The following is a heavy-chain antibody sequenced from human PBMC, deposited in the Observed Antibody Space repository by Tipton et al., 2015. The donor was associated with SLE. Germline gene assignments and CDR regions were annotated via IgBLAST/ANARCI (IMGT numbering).Heavy chain of an antibody. D-gene: IGHD4-17*01. CDR3: ARERRTTGGYFDY. Sequence: TLSLTCTVSGGSISSYYWSWIRQPPGKGLEWIGYIYYSGSTNYNPSLKSRVTISVDTSKNQFSLKLSSVTAADTAVYYCARERRTTGGYFDYWGQGTLVTVSS. V-gene: IGHV4-59*12. CDR1: GGSISSYY. CDR2: IYYSGST. J-gene: IGHJ4*02.